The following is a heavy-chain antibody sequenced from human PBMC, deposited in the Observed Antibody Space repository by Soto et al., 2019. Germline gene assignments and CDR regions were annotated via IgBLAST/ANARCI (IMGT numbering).Heavy chain of an antibody. CDR1: GGTFSRHA. CDR3: ARGRVYSSGSVFYYFDY. Sequence: QVQLVQSGAEVRKPGSSVKVSCKASGGTFSRHAISWVRQAPGQGLEWMGGIIPIFGTANHAQKFQGRVTIIADESTSTVYMELSSLRSEDTAMYYCARGRVYSSGSVFYYFDYWGQGTLVTVSS. CDR2: IIPIFGTA. D-gene: IGHD6-19*01. J-gene: IGHJ4*02. V-gene: IGHV1-69*01.